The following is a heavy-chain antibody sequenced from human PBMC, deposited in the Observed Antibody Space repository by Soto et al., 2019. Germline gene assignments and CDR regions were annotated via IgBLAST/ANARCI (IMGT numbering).Heavy chain of an antibody. D-gene: IGHD3-10*01. CDR1: GFTFNNYA. Sequence: EVQLFESGGGLVQPGGSLRLSCAASGFTFNNYAMSWVRQAPGKGLEWVSAISGGGDTTSYADSVKGRFTVSRDGSKNTLYLQMKSLRAEDTAVYYCAKGRGGSGSLTPRVDFWGQGTLVTVSS. V-gene: IGHV3-23*01. J-gene: IGHJ4*02. CDR2: ISGGGDTT. CDR3: AKGRGGSGSLTPRVDF.